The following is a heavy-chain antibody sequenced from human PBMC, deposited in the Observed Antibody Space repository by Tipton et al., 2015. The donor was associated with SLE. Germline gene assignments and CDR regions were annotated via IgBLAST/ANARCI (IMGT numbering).Heavy chain of an antibody. Sequence: TLSLTCAISGDSISSTKWWTWVRQAPGKGLEWIGEIYHSGSTNYNPSLKSRVNISIDTSKNQFSLKLSSVTAADTAVYYCATSHERHSSGCTFDYWGQGTPVTVSS. D-gene: IGHD6-19*01. CDR3: ATSHERHSSGCTFDY. V-gene: IGHV4-4*02. CDR2: IYHSGST. J-gene: IGHJ4*02. CDR1: GDSISSTKW.